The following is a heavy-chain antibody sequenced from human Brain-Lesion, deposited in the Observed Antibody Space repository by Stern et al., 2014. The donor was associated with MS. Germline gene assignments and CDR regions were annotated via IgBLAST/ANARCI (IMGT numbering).Heavy chain of an antibody. CDR1: GGSINSGLNY. J-gene: IGHJ4*02. V-gene: IGHV4-30-4*01. CDR3: ARREGTVKREIDV. CDR2: IYHSGSS. D-gene: IGHD4-17*01. Sequence: QLQLQESGPGLVKPSQTLSLTCTVSGGSINSGLNYWSWIRQPPGKGLEWIGYIYHSGSSYYNPSLKSRVSISIDTSKNHFSLKVSSVTAADTAVYYCARREGTVKREIDVWGQGTLVTVSS.